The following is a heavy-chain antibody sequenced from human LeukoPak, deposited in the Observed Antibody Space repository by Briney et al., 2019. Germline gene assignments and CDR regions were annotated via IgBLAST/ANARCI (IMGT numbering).Heavy chain of an antibody. J-gene: IGHJ4*02. V-gene: IGHV1-24*01. D-gene: IGHD1-7*01. Sequence: ASVKVSCKVSGYTLTELSMHWVRQAPGKGLEWMGGFDPEDGETIYAQKFQGRVTMTEDTSTDTAYMELSGLRSEDTAVYYCATVTGTTFDFDYWGQGTLVTVSS. CDR2: FDPEDGET. CDR3: ATVTGTTFDFDY. CDR1: GYTLTELS.